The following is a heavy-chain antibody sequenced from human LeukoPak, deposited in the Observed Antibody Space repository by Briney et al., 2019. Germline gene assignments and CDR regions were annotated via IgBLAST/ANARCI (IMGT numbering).Heavy chain of an antibody. CDR2: VYHRGST. V-gene: IGHV4-38-2*02. J-gene: IGHJ6*03. D-gene: IGHD6-13*01. CDR1: GYSINSGYY. Sequence: PSETLSLTCTVSGYSINSGYYWGWIRQPPGKGLEWIGNVYHRGSTYCRPSLKSRVTISVDTSKNQFSLKLSSVTAADTAVYYCARVAAPADRYYYYMDVWGKGTTVTVSS. CDR3: ARVAAPADRYYYYMDV.